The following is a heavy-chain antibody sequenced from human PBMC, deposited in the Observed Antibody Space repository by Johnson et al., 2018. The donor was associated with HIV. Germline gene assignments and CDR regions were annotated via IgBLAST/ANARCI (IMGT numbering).Heavy chain of an antibody. D-gene: IGHD6-13*01. CDR1: GFTFSSYA. Sequence: QVQLVESGGGVVQPGRSLRLSCAASGFTFSSYAMHWVRQAPGKGLEWVAVISYDGSNKYYADSVKGRFTISRDNSKNTLYLQMSSLRVEDTAVYYCARDLVGVVAAAGPVGDAFDIWGQGTMVTVSS. J-gene: IGHJ3*02. CDR3: ARDLVGVVAAAGPVGDAFDI. CDR2: ISYDGSNK. V-gene: IGHV3-30*14.